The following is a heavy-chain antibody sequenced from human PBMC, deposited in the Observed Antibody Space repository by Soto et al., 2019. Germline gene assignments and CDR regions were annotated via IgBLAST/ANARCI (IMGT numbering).Heavy chain of an antibody. CDR1: GFIFSNYA. CDR2: ISGSAGTT. J-gene: IGHJ3*02. V-gene: IGHV3-23*01. CDR3: AKRFDSWTGLSYAFDI. Sequence: GGSLRLSCAASGFIFSNYAMSWVRQAPGKGLEWVSTISGSAGTTWYADSVKGRFTISRDNSKNTLYLLVNSLRAEDTAVYYCAKRFDSWTGLSYAFDIWGLGTMVTVSS. D-gene: IGHD3-3*01.